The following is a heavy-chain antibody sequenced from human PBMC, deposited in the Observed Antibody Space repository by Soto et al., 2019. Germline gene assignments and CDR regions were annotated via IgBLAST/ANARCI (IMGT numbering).Heavy chain of an antibody. D-gene: IGHD3-16*01. J-gene: IGHJ3*02. CDR3: ARDRFKGEGAFDI. CDR1: GYTFTGYY. V-gene: IGHV1-2*04. CDR2: INPNSGGT. Sequence: QVQLVQSGAEVKKPGASVKVSCKASGYTFTGYYMHWVRQAPGQGLEWMGWINPNSGGTNYAQKFQRWVTMTRDTSISTAYMELSRLRSDDTAVYYCARDRFKGEGAFDIWGQGTMVTVSS.